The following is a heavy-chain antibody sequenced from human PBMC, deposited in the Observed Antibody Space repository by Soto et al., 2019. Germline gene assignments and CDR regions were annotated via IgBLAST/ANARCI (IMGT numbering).Heavy chain of an antibody. Sequence: EVQLLESGGGLVQPGGSLRLSCAASGFTFSSYPMSWVRQAPGKGLEWVSTISGSGGSTYYADSVKGRFTISRDNSQNTLYLQMNCLRAEDTALYFCAKGKGGSLSYLFDYWGQGTLVTVSS. J-gene: IGHJ4*02. CDR3: AKGKGGSLSYLFDY. CDR1: GFTFSSYP. D-gene: IGHD3-16*01. V-gene: IGHV3-23*01. CDR2: ISGSGGST.